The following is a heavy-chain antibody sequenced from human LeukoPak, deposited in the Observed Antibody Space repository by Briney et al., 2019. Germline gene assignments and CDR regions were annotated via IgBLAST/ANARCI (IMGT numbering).Heavy chain of an antibody. Sequence: VSVQVSCKASGGTFHSYAINWVRPAPGQGLEWMGWISAYNGNTNYAQKLQGRVTMTTDTSTSTAYMELRSLRSDDTAVYYCARGAEYYYDSSGYPYWGQGTLVTVSS. CDR3: ARGAEYYYDSSGYPY. J-gene: IGHJ4*02. D-gene: IGHD3-22*01. V-gene: IGHV1-18*01. CDR1: GGTFHSYA. CDR2: ISAYNGNT.